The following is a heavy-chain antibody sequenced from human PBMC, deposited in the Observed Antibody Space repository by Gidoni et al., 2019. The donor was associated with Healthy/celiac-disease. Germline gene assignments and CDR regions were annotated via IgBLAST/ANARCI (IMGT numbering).Heavy chain of an antibody. D-gene: IGHD3-10*01. V-gene: IGHV3-23*01. CDR1: GFTFSSYA. CDR2: ISGSGGST. J-gene: IGHJ4*02. CDR3: AKDPTEYGSGSRDDY. Sequence: EVQLLESGGGLVQPVGSLTLSCAASGFTFSSYAMSWVRQAPGKGLEWVSAISGSGGSTYYADSVKGRFTISRDNSKTTLYLQMNSLRAEDTAVYYCAKDPTEYGSGSRDDYWGQGTLVTVSS.